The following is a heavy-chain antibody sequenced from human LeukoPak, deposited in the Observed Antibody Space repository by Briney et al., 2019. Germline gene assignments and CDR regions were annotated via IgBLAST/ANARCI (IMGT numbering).Heavy chain of an antibody. V-gene: IGHV5-51*01. CDR2: IYPADSTA. Sequence: GESLKISCKASGYSFTTYWIGWVRQMPGKGLEWMGIIYPADSTAHYSPSFQGQVTISADKSISTAYLQWSSLKASDTAMYYCARRLSGYTPHFDYWGQGTLVTVSS. D-gene: IGHD3-22*01. J-gene: IGHJ4*02. CDR1: GYSFTTYW. CDR3: ARRLSGYTPHFDY.